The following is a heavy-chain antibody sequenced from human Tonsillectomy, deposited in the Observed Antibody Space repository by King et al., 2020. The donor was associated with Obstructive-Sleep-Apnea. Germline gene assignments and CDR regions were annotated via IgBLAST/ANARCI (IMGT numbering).Heavy chain of an antibody. D-gene: IGHD6-13*01. CDR3: ARDLREDSSSWYASSYYYAMDV. V-gene: IGHV3-66*01. CDR2: IYSGGST. Sequence: VQLVESGGGLVQPGGSLRLSCAASGFTVSNNYLSWVRQSPGEGLEWGSVIYSGGSTYYADSVKGRFTISRDNSKNMLYLQMNSLRAEDTALYYCARDLREDSSSWYASSYYYAMDVWGQGTTVTVSS. J-gene: IGHJ6*02. CDR1: GFTVSNNY.